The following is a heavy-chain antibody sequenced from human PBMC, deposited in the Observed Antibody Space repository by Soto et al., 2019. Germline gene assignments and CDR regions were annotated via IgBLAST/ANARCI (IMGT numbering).Heavy chain of an antibody. Sequence: SETLSLTCAVSGGSISSGGYSWIWIRQPPGKGLEWIGYIYHSGSTYYNPSLKSRVTISVDRSKNQFSLKLSSVTAADTAVYYCTRALIYSGSFAFDYWGQGTLVTVSS. CDR1: GGSISSGGYS. V-gene: IGHV4-30-2*01. J-gene: IGHJ4*02. D-gene: IGHD1-26*01. CDR2: IYHSGST. CDR3: TRALIYSGSFAFDY.